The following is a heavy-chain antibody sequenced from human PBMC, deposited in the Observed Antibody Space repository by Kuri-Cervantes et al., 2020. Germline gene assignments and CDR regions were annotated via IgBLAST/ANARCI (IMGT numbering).Heavy chain of an antibody. J-gene: IGHJ4*02. CDR2: IIPIFGTA. CDR1: GGTFSSYA. D-gene: IGHD5-12*01. V-gene: IGHV1-69*13. Sequence: SVKVSCKASGGTFSSYAISWVRQAPGQGLEWMGGIIPIFGTANYAQKFQGRVTITADESTSTAYMELSSLRSEDTAVYYCAREYSGYEDSYYFDYWGQGTLVTVSS. CDR3: AREYSGYEDSYYFDY.